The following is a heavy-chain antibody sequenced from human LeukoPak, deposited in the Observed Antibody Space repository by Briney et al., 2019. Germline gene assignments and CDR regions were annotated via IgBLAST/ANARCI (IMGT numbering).Heavy chain of an antibody. V-gene: IGHV4-59*08. CDR1: GASMRTYY. J-gene: IGHJ5*02. CDR2: IYHSGST. D-gene: IGHD3-10*01. CDR3: ARTNYYGSGSYYPDL. Sequence: SETLSLTCTVSGASMRTYYGSWIRQPRGKGREWIGFIYHSGSTDYNPSLKSRGTISVDTSKNQFSMTLSSVTAADTAVYYCARTNYYGSGSYYPDLWGQGTLVTVSS.